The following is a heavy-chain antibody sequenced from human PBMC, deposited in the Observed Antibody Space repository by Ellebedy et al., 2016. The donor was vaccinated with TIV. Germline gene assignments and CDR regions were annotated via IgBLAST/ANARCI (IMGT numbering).Heavy chain of an antibody. CDR1: GYTFTGYY. Sequence: AASVKVSCKASGYTFTGYYIHWVRQPPGQGLEWRGWINPDSGGTNFAQKFQDSVTMTRDTSITTAYMELSRLKSDDTAVYYFARGADKVRVILSNYFYSTMDVWGQGTTVTVS. V-gene: IGHV1-2*02. D-gene: IGHD3-10*01. J-gene: IGHJ6*02. CDR2: INPDSGGT. CDR3: ARGADKVRVILSNYFYSTMDV.